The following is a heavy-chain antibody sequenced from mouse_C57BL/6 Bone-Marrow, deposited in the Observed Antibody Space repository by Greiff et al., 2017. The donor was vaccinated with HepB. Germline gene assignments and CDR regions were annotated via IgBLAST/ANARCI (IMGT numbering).Heavy chain of an antibody. CDR2: NDPENGDT. V-gene: IGHV14-4*01. Sequence: EVQRVESGAELVRPGASVKLSCTASGFNIKDDYMHWVKQRPEQGLEWIGWNDPENGDTEYASKFQGKATITADTSSNTAYLQLSSLTSEDTAVYYCTTDYYGSSYWYFDVWGTGTTVTVSS. CDR1: GFNIKDDY. J-gene: IGHJ1*03. D-gene: IGHD1-1*01. CDR3: TTDYYGSSYWYFDV.